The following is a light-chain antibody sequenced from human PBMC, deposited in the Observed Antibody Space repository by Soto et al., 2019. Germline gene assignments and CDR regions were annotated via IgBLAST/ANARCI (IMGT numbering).Light chain of an antibody. Sequence: DIALTQSPGTLSLSPGERATLSCRASQTIGSRYLAWYQQKPGQRPRLLIYGASSRATGIPDRFSGSGSGTDFTLTISRPQPEDFAVYYCQHYVSSPLTFGGGTKVEI. CDR1: QTIGSRY. CDR2: GAS. V-gene: IGKV3-20*01. CDR3: QHYVSSPLT. J-gene: IGKJ4*01.